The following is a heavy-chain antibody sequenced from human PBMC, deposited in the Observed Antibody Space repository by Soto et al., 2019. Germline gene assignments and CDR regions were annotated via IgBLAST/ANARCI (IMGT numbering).Heavy chain of an antibody. V-gene: IGHV1-8*01. Sequence: ASVKVSCKASGYTFTSYDINWVRQATGQGLEWMGWMNPNSGNTGYAQKFQGRVTMTRNTSISTAYMELSSLRSEDTAVYYCARGSSHRSSSHYYYYCYMDVWGKGTTVSVSS. D-gene: IGHD6-6*01. J-gene: IGHJ6*03. CDR3: ARGSSHRSSSHYYYYCYMDV. CDR1: GYTFTSYD. CDR2: MNPNSGNT.